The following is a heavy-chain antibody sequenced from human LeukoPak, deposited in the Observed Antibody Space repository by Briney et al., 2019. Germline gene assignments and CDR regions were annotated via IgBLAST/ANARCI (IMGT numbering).Heavy chain of an antibody. Sequence: RGSPRLSCAPSGFTFSSCAMSSVRDAPGKGLEWVSSISGSGDSTYYADSVKGRFTISRDNSKNTLYLQVSSLRAEDTAVYYCAKDPGYYFDSGGPDYWGQGTLVTVSS. CDR1: GFTFSSCA. CDR2: ISGSGDST. J-gene: IGHJ4*02. CDR3: AKDPGYYFDSGGPDY. V-gene: IGHV3-23*01. D-gene: IGHD3-22*01.